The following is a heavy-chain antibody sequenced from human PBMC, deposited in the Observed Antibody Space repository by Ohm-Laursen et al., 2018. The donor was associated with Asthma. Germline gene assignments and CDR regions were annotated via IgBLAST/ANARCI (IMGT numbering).Heavy chain of an antibody. CDR2: IYHSAST. D-gene: IGHD1-1*01. CDR1: GGSIGSDDYY. J-gene: IGHJ4*02. CDR3: ARDPMHDYYFDN. Sequence: SQTLSLTCTVSGGSIGSDDYYWSWIRQPPGKGLEWIGYIYHSASTYYSPSLKSRVAISGDTSKNQFSLKLSFVAAADTAVYYCARDPMHDYYFDNWGQGTLVTVSS. V-gene: IGHV4-30-4*01.